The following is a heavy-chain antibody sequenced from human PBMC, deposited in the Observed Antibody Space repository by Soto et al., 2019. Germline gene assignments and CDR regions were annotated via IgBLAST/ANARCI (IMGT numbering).Heavy chain of an antibody. D-gene: IGHD3-22*01. CDR2: ISYDGSNK. J-gene: IGHJ5*02. CDR3: AKSYYYDSSGYYNWFDP. V-gene: IGHV3-30*18. CDR1: GFTFSSYG. Sequence: GGSLRLSCAASGFTFSSYGMHWVRQAPGKXLEWVAVISYDGSNKYYADSVKGRFTISRDNSKNTLYLQMNSLRAEDTAVYYCAKSYYYDSSGYYNWFDPWGQGTLVTVFS.